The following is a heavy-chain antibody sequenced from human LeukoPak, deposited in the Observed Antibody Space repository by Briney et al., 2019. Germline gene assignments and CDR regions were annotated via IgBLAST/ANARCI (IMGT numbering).Heavy chain of an antibody. CDR2: ISYDGSNK. Sequence: GRSLRLSCAASGFTFSSYGMHWVRQAPGKGLEWVAVISYDGSNKYYADSVKGRFTISRDNSKNTLYLQMNSLRAEDTAVYYCARDSPYYYGSGSATYYMDVSGKGTTVTISS. CDR1: GFTFSSYG. D-gene: IGHD3-10*01. V-gene: IGHV3-30*03. J-gene: IGHJ6*03. CDR3: ARDSPYYYGSGSATYYMDV.